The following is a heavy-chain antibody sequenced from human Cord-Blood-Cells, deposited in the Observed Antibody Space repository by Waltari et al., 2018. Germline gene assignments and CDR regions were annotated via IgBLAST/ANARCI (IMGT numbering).Heavy chain of an antibody. V-gene: IGHV1-69*12. CDR3: ARTFWSGYLYNWFDP. CDR1: GGTFRSYA. D-gene: IGHD3-3*01. CDR2: IIPIFGTA. J-gene: IGHJ5*02. Sequence: QVQLVQSGAEVKKPGSSVKVSCKASGGTFRSYAISGVRQAPGQGLEWMGGIIPIFGTANYAQKFQGRVTITADESTSTAYMELSSLRSEDTAVYYCARTFWSGYLYNWFDPWGQGTLVTVSS.